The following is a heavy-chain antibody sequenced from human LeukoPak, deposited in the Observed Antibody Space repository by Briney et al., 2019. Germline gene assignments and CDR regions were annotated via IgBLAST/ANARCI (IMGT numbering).Heavy chain of an antibody. CDR3: ARGIELDYYDMDV. CDR2: IIPIFGTA. V-gene: IGHV1-69*05. D-gene: IGHD1-7*01. J-gene: IGHJ6*03. CDR1: GYTFTGYY. Sequence: SVKVSCKASGYTFTGYYMHWVRQAPGPGLEWMGGIIPIFGTANYAQKFQGRVTITTDESTSTAYMELSSLRSEDTAVYYCARGIELDYYDMDVWGKGTTVTVSS.